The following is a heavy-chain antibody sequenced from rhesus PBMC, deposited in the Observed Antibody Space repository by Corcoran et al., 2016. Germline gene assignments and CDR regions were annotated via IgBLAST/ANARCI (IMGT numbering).Heavy chain of an antibody. CDR1: GGYISGYY. CDR3: ATSYFSGWYIDY. CDR2: IAVSSAST. D-gene: IGHD6-31*01. V-gene: IGHV4-165*02. J-gene: IGHJ4*01. Sequence: QVQLQESGPGLVKPSETLALTCAVSGGYISGYYCHWIRQPPGKGLEWIGYIAVSSASTYYNPLLTSRVTISTDTSKTQSSLKLNSVTAADTAVYYCATSYFSGWYIDYWGQGVLVTVSS.